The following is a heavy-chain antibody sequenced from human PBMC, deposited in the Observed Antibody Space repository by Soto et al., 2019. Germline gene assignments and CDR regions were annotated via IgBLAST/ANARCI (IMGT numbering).Heavy chain of an antibody. Sequence: QVQLVESGGGVVQPGGSLRLSCAASGFTFTSYTMHWVGQAPGKGLEWVAVMSYDGTRTDYVDAVKGRFTISRDTSKNTLYLQMNNLRPDDTAMYYCARDRAYGDPNWFDPWGQGTLVTVSS. D-gene: IGHD4-17*01. CDR1: GFTFTSYT. CDR3: ARDRAYGDPNWFDP. V-gene: IGHV3-30-3*01. J-gene: IGHJ5*02. CDR2: MSYDGTRT.